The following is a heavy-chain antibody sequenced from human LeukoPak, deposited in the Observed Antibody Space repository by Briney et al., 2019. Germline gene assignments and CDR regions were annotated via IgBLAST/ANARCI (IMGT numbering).Heavy chain of an antibody. CDR3: ARDSDDSSSWYSWFDP. Sequence: ASVKVSCKASGYTFTGYYMHWVRQAPGQGLEWMGWINPNSGGTNYAQKFQGRVTMTRDTSISTAYMELSRLRSDDTAVYSCARDSDDSSSWYSWFDPWGQGTLVTVSS. CDR1: GYTFTGYY. J-gene: IGHJ5*02. CDR2: INPNSGGT. V-gene: IGHV1-2*02. D-gene: IGHD6-13*01.